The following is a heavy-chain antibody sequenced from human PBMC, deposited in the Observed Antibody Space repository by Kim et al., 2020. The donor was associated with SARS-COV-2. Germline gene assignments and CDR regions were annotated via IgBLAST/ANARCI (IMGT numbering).Heavy chain of an antibody. Sequence: ASVKVSCKASGYTFTDYYMHWVRQAPGQGLEWMGWINPNSGGTNYAQKFQGRVTMTRDTSISTAYMELSRLRSDDTAVHYCARVGRRWLQYYDHWYFDLWGRGTLVTVSS. CDR2: INPNSGGT. D-gene: IGHD3-22*01. CDR1: GYTFTDYY. CDR3: ARVGRRWLQYYDHWYFDL. V-gene: IGHV1-2*02. J-gene: IGHJ2*01.